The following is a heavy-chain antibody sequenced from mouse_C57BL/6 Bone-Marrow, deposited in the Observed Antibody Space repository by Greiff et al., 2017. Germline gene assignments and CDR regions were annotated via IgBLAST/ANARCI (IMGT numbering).Heavy chain of an antibody. Sequence: QVQLQQPGAELVKPGASVKLSCKASGYTFTSYWMQWVKQRPGQGLEWIGEIDPSDSYTKYNQKFKGKATLTVDTSSSTAYMQLSSLTSEDYSVYYGRVLLCLRRYFYFGCQGTTLSVSS. J-gene: IGHJ2*01. CDR1: GYTFTSYW. CDR2: IDPSDSYT. CDR3: RVLLCLRRYFYF. D-gene: IGHD2-2*01. V-gene: IGHV1-50*01.